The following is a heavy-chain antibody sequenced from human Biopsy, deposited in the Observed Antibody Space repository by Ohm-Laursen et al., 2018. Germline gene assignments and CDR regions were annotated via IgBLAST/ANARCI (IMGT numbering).Heavy chain of an antibody. CDR2: IYYTGST. J-gene: IGHJ6*02. D-gene: IGHD3-22*01. Sequence: PPGTLSLTCAVTYGSISGHFWSWIRQAPGKGLEWIGYIYYTGSTNYNPSVKSRVTISVDTSKNQFSLKVRSVTAADTAVYYCVRGVDYYDPYHYYALDVWGQGTTVTVSS. V-gene: IGHV4-59*11. CDR1: YGSISGHF. CDR3: VRGVDYYDPYHYYALDV.